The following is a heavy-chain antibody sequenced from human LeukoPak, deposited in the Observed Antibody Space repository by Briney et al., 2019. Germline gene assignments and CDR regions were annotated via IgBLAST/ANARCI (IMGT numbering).Heavy chain of an antibody. J-gene: IGHJ4*02. CDR1: GGSISSYY. V-gene: IGHV4-4*07. Sequence: SETLSLTCTVSGGSISSYYWSWIRPPAGKGLEWIGRIYTSGSTNYNPSLKSRVTMSVDTSKNQFSLNLRSVTAADTAVYYCARDICGYNYGCFDSWGQGTLVTVSS. CDR3: ARDICGYNYGCFDS. D-gene: IGHD5-18*01. CDR2: IYTSGST.